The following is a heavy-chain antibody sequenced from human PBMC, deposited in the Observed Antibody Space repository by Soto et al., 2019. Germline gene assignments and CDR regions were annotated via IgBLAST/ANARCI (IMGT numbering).Heavy chain of an antibody. J-gene: IGHJ3*02. CDR3: ARSDDPGIAAAFDI. CDR1: GYTFTSYA. V-gene: IGHV1-3*01. Sequence: VKVSCKASGYTFTSYAMHWVRQAPGQRLEWMGWINAGNGNTKYSQKFQGRVTITRDTSASTAYMELSSLRSEDTAVYYCARSDDPGIAAAFDIWGQGTMVTVSS. CDR2: INAGNGNT. D-gene: IGHD6-13*01.